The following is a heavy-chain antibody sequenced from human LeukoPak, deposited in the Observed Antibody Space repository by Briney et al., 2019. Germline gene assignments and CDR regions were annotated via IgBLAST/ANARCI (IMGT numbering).Heavy chain of an antibody. Sequence: PGGSLRLSCAASGFTFSSYAMSWVRQAPGKGLEWVSAISGSGGSTYYADSVKGRFTISRDNSKNTLYLQMNSLRAEDTAVYYCAKRPFGQWLLPGYYLDYWGQGTLVTVSS. D-gene: IGHD6-19*01. V-gene: IGHV3-23*01. CDR3: AKRPFGQWLLPGYYLDY. CDR2: ISGSGGST. CDR1: GFTFSSYA. J-gene: IGHJ4*02.